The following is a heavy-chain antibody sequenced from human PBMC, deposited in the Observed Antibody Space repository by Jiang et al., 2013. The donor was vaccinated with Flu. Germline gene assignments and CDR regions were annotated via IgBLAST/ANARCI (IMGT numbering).Heavy chain of an antibody. Sequence: GSGLVKPSQTLSLTCTVSGGSISSVSYYWSWIRQPAGKGLEWIGRIYTSGTTNYNPSLNSRVTISADTSKNQFSLKLSSVTAADTAVYYCARDPRGDGMDVVGPRDHGQPSP. CDR3: ARDPRGDGMDV. J-gene: IGHJ6*02. D-gene: IGHD5-24*01. V-gene: IGHV4-61*02. CDR2: IYTSGTT. CDR1: GGSISSVSYY.